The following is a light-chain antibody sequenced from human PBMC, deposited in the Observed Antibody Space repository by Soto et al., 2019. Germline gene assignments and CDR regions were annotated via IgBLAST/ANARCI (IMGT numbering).Light chain of an antibody. CDR3: SSYTSSNSLV. CDR1: SSDVGAYDY. V-gene: IGLV2-14*01. CDR2: RVT. J-gene: IGLJ3*02. Sequence: QSALTQPASVSGAPGQSITISCTGTSSDVGAYDYVSWYQQHAGKAPKLLIYRVTNRPSGVSDRFSGSKSGNSASLTISGLQADDEADYHCSSYTSSNSLVFGGGTTLTVL.